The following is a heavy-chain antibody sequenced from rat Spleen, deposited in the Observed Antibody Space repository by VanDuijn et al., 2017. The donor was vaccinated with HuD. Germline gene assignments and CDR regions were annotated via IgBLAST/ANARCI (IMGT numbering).Heavy chain of an antibody. CDR2: ISPSGTNT. D-gene: IGHD1-5*01. J-gene: IGHJ2*01. CDR3: TTDRYNYFDY. Sequence: EVQLVESGGGLVQPGRSLKLSCIASGFTFNKYWMTWIRQAPGKGLEWVACISPSGTNTYYRDSVKGRFTISRDNAKSTLYLQMDSLRSEDTATYYCTTDRYNYFDYWGQGVLVTVSS. CDR1: GFTFNKYW. V-gene: IGHV5-31*01.